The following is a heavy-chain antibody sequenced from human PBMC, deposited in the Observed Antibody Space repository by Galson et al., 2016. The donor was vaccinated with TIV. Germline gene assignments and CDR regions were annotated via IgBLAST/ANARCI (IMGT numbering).Heavy chain of an antibody. CDR3: SRHISIPALKRHHYFDP. D-gene: IGHD2-2*02. J-gene: IGHJ5*02. V-gene: IGHV4-39*01. CDR1: GGSINRSGFY. Sequence: ETLSLTCTASGGSINRSGFYWAWIRQSPGKVLEWIGSIYDTGTTSYSPSFRSRVTMSVDTSKNSFSLRLTSVTAADTATYFCSRHISIPALKRHHYFDPWGQGTLVTVSS. CDR2: IYDTGTT.